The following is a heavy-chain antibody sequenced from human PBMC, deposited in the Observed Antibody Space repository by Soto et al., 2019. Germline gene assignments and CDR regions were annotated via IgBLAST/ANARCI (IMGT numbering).Heavy chain of an antibody. CDR1: GGSISTSNW. D-gene: IGHD6-13*01. V-gene: IGHV4-4*02. CDR3: ARARATIAAAAIFDC. J-gene: IGHJ4*02. CDR2: VYRTGST. Sequence: QVQLQESGPGLVKPSGTLSLTCAVSGGSISTSNWWSWVRQPPGKGLEWIGEVYRTGSTNYNPSLESRLTISADKSQNQSSLKPTSVTAADTAVYYSARARATIAAAAIFDCWGQGTLVTVSS.